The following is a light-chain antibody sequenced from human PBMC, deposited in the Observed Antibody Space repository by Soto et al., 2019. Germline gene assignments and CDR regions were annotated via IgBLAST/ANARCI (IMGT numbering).Light chain of an antibody. J-gene: IGLJ2*01. CDR3: TSYTGISPVVL. Sequence: QSVLTQPASVSASPGQSITISCTGTSDDIGGYDYVSWLQQHPGKAPKLLIFDVTKRPSGVSSRFSGSKSGNTASLTVSGLQAEEEADYYCTSYTGISPVVLIGGGTKLTVL. V-gene: IGLV2-14*03. CDR1: SDDIGGYDY. CDR2: DVT.